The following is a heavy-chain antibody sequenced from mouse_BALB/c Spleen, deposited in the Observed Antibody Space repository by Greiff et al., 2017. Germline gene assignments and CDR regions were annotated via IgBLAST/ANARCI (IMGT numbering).Heavy chain of an antibody. CDR2: ISSGSSTI. D-gene: IGHD1-1*01. Sequence: EVQRVESGGGLVQPGGSRKLSCAASGFTFSSFGMHWVRQAPEKGLEWVAYISSGSSTIYYADTVKGRFTISRDNPKNTLFLQMTSLRSEDTARYYCARGVTTVVRDAMDYWGQGTSVTVSS. CDR3: ARGVTTVVRDAMDY. CDR1: GFTFSSFG. J-gene: IGHJ4*01. V-gene: IGHV5-17*02.